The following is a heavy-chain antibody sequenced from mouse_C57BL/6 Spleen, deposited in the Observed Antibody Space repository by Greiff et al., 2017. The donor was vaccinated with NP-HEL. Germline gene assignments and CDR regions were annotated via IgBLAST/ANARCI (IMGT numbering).Heavy chain of an antibody. CDR3: AREGRSSGLAWFAY. CDR2: ISYDGSN. D-gene: IGHD3-2*02. CDR1: GYSITSGYY. Sequence: EVKLQESGPGLVKPSQSLSLTCSVTGYSITSGYYWNWIRQFPGNKLEWMGYISYDGSNNYNPSLKNRITITRDPSKNQFFLKLNSVTTEDTATYYCAREGRSSGLAWFAYWGQGTLVTVSA. V-gene: IGHV3-6*01. J-gene: IGHJ3*01.